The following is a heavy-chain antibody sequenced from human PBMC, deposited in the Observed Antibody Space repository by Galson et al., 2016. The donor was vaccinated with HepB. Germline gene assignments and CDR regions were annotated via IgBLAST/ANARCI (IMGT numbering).Heavy chain of an antibody. J-gene: IGHJ4*02. CDR2: IYSDVGGGFT. D-gene: IGHD2-21*01. V-gene: IGHV3-66*02. CDR3: ARDVVVSSSSGPVGY. Sequence: SLRLSCAASGFTVSNNYMCWVRQAPGKGLEWVSLIYSDVGGGFTYSGDSVTGRFTISRDNSKNTLYLQMNDLRPEDTAGYYCARDVVVSSSSGPVGYWGQGTLVTVSP. CDR1: GFTVSNNY.